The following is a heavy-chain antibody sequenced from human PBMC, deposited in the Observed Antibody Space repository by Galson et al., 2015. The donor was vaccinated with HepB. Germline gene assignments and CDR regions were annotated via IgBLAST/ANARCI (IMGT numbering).Heavy chain of an antibody. D-gene: IGHD2-21*01. CDR1: GFSVSSNGVG. CDR3: VHLRFGGFILDH. V-gene: IGHV2-5*02. J-gene: IGHJ4*02. Sequence: PALVKPTQTLTLTCTLSGFSVSSNGVGVGWIRQPPGKALEWLALIFWDDDKRLRPSLKSRLTITKDTSKNHVGLRVTKMDPVDTATYFCVHLRFGGFILDHWGQGVLVTVSS. CDR2: IFWDDDK.